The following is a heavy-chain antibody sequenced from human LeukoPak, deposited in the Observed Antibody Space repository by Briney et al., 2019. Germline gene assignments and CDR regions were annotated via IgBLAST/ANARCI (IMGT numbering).Heavy chain of an antibody. D-gene: IGHD5-12*01. V-gene: IGHV1-24*01. Sequence: ASVKVSCKVSGYTLTELSMHWVRQAPGKGLEWMGGFDPGDGETIYAQKFQGRVTMTEDTSTDTAYMELSSLRSEDTAVYYCATDGREAFGGGYDYWGQGTLVTVSS. CDR1: GYTLTELS. CDR3: ATDGREAFGGGYDY. CDR2: FDPGDGET. J-gene: IGHJ4*02.